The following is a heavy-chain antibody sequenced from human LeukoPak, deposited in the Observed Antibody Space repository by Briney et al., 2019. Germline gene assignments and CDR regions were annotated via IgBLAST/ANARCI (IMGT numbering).Heavy chain of an antibody. CDR3: TRSDGYGLVGI. CDR2: IYYSGSM. CDR1: GGPISSSSYY. V-gene: IGHV4-39*07. J-gene: IGHJ3*01. Sequence: SETLSLTCTVSGGPISSSSYYWGWIRQPPGKGLEWIGNIYYSGSMHWNLSLKSRVTISIDTSKKQFSLKLSSVTAADTAVYYCTRSDGYGLVGIWGQGTMVTVSS. D-gene: IGHD3-10*01.